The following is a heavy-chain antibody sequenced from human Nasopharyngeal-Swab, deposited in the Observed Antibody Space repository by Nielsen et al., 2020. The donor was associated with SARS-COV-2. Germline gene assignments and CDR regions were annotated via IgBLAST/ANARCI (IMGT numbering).Heavy chain of an antibody. J-gene: IGHJ6*02. CDR3: ARGVATIQYYGMDV. D-gene: IGHD5-12*01. Sequence: SCTVSGGSISSGDYYWSWIRQPPGKGLEWIGYIYYSGSTYYNPSLKSRVTISVDTSKNQFSLKLSSVTAADTAVYYCARGVATIQYYGMDVWGQGTTVTVSS. V-gene: IGHV4-30-4*01. CDR2: IYYSGST. CDR1: GGSISSGDYY.